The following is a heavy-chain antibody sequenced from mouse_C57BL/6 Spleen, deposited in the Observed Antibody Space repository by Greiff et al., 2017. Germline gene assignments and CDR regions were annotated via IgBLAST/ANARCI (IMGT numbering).Heavy chain of an antibody. J-gene: IGHJ4*01. CDR2: INPGSGGT. CDR1: GYAFTNYL. V-gene: IGHV1-54*01. CDR3: ARWGNSQAMDY. Sequence: QVQLQQSGAELVRPGTSVKVSCKASGYAFTNYLIEWVKQRPGQGLEWIGVINPGSGGTNYNEKFKGKATLTADKSSSTAYMQLSSLTSEDSAVYFCARWGNSQAMDYWGQGTSVTVSS.